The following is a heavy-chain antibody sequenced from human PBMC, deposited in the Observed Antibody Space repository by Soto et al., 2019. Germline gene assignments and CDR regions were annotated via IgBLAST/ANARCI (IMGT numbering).Heavy chain of an antibody. CDR2: IIPIFGTA. Sequence: SVKVSCKASGGTFSSYTISWVRQAPGQGLEWMGGIIPIFGTANYAQKFQGRVTITADESTSTAYMELSSLRSEDTAVYYCARGGLGYCISTSCRRPFDYWGQGTLVTVSS. CDR1: GGTFSSYT. CDR3: ARGGLGYCISTSCRRPFDY. J-gene: IGHJ4*02. V-gene: IGHV1-69*13. D-gene: IGHD2-2*01.